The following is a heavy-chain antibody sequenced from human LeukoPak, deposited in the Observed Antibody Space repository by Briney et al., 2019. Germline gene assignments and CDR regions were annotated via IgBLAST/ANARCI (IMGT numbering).Heavy chain of an antibody. D-gene: IGHD2-2*01. CDR2: MNPNSGGT. V-gene: IGHV1-2*02. J-gene: IGHJ5*02. CDR1: GYTFTGYY. CDR3: XXVRKADGNIVVVPAARRGWFDP. Sequence: ASVKVSCKASGYTFTGYYMHWVRQAPGQGLEWMGWMNPNSGGTNYAQKFQGRVTMTRDTSISTAYMELSRLRSDDTAVYYCXXVRKADGNIVVVPAARRGWFDPWGQGTLVTVSS.